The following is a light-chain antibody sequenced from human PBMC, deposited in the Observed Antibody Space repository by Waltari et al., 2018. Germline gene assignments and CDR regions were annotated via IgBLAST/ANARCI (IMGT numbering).Light chain of an antibody. CDR3: QQRHNWPVT. CDR2: DAS. V-gene: IGKV3-11*01. Sequence: EIVLTQSPATLSLSPGERAALSCRASQAISSSLAWYQQKPGQAPRLLIYDASSRATGIQARFSGSGSGTDFTLTISSLEPEDFAVYYCQQRHNWPVTFGQGTRLEIK. CDR1: QAISSS. J-gene: IGKJ5*01.